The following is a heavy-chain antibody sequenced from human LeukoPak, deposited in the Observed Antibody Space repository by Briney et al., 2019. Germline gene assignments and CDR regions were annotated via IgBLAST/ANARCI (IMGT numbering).Heavy chain of an antibody. CDR3: ERGLYFSGSGIYVPGLPDY. V-gene: IGHV3-48*03. Sequence: PGGSLRLSCAASGFNFNTYEINWVRQAPGKGLEWVSYICGRGSTKYYADSAKGRFTISRDNAENSLYLQMNGLRAEDTAVYYCERGLYFSGSGIYVPGLPDYWGQGTLVTVSS. J-gene: IGHJ4*02. D-gene: IGHD3-10*01. CDR2: ICGRGSTK. CDR1: GFNFNTYE.